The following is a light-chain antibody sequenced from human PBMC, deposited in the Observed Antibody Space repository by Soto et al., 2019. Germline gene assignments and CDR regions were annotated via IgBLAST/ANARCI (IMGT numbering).Light chain of an antibody. J-gene: IGLJ2*01. CDR1: RSNIGSNT. CDR3: VPWDDRLNAPV. Sequence: QPVLTQPPSASGTPGQRVIISCSGTRSNIGSNTVNWYQQLPGRAPRLLMFSNDQRPSGVPDRFSGSKSGTSASLAISGLQSEDEADYYCVPWDDRLNAPVFGGGTKLTVL. V-gene: IGLV1-44*01. CDR2: SND.